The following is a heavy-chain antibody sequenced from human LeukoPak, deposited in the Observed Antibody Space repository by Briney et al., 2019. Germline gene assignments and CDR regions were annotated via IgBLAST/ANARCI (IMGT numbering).Heavy chain of an antibody. Sequence: SETLSLTCTVSGYSISSGYYWGWIRQPPGKGLEWIGSIYHSGSTYYNPSLKSRVTISVDTSKNQFSLKLSSVTAADTAVYYCARVMVREGYYYMDVWGKGTTVTISS. V-gene: IGHV4-38-2*02. D-gene: IGHD3-10*01. J-gene: IGHJ6*03. CDR1: GYSISSGYY. CDR2: IYHSGST. CDR3: ARVMVREGYYYMDV.